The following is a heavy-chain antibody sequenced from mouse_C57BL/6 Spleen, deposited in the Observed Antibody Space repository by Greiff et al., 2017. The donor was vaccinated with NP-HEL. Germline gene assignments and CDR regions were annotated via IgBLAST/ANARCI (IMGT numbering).Heavy chain of an antibody. Sequence: QVQLQQPGAELVRPGSSVKLSCKASGYTFTSYWMGWVKQRPGQGLEWIGNIYPSDSETHYNQKFKDKATLTVDKSSSTAYMQLSSLTSEDSAVYYCARGQGLGWYFDVWGTGTTVTVSS. CDR3: ARGQGLGWYFDV. V-gene: IGHV1-61*01. J-gene: IGHJ1*03. D-gene: IGHD3-3*01. CDR2: IYPSDSET. CDR1: GYTFTSYW.